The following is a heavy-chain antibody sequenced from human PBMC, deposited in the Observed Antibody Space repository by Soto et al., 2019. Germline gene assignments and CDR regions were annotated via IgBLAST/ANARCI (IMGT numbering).Heavy chain of an antibody. CDR1: GGSISSYY. CDR3: ARTPPNYGSGSYPPYYYYYMDV. J-gene: IGHJ6*03. D-gene: IGHD3-10*01. CDR2: IYYSGST. Sequence: SETLSLTCTVSGGSISSYYWTWIRQPPGKGLEWIGYIYYSGSTNYNSSLKSRVTISVDTSKNQFSLKLSSVTAADTAVYYCARTPPNYGSGSYPPYYYYYMDVWGKGTTVTVSS. V-gene: IGHV4-59*01.